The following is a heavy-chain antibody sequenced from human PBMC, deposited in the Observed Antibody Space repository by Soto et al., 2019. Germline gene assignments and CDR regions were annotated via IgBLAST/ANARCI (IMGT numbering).Heavy chain of an antibody. CDR3: VKDRYVDY. CDR2: ISSNGGST. Sequence: LRLSCSVFGFTFSNYAMHWVRQAPGKGLQYVSSISSNGGSTYYADSVKGRFTISGDNSKNTLYLQMSSLRVEDTAVYYCVKDRYVDYWGQGNLVTVSS. J-gene: IGHJ4*02. V-gene: IGHV3-64D*06. CDR1: GFTFSNYA.